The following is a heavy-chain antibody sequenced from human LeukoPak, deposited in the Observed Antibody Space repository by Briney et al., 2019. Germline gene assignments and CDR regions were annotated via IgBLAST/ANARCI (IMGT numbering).Heavy chain of an antibody. D-gene: IGHD3-22*01. Sequence: GGSLRLSCAASGFTFSSYSMNWVRQAPGKGLEWVSASSGSGGSTYYADSVKGRFTISRDNSKKTLYLQMNSLRAEDTAVYYCAKVSTKYYYDSSAYIDYWGQGTLVTVSS. CDR3: AKVSTKYYYDSSAYIDY. V-gene: IGHV3-23*01. CDR1: GFTFSSYS. CDR2: SSGSGGST. J-gene: IGHJ4*02.